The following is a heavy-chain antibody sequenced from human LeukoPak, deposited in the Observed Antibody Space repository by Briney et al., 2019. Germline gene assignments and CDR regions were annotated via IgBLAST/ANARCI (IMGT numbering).Heavy chain of an antibody. CDR2: IKQGGSEK. Sequence: GGSLRLSCAASGFTFSSYWMSWVRQAPGKGLEWVANIKQGGSEKYYVDSVKGRFTISRDTSKNTLYLQMDSLRAEDTAVYYCASGDTTGYSGDAFNIWGQGTMVTVSS. CDR1: GFTFSSYW. V-gene: IGHV3-7*02. J-gene: IGHJ3*02. CDR3: ASGDTTGYSGDAFNI. D-gene: IGHD3-22*01.